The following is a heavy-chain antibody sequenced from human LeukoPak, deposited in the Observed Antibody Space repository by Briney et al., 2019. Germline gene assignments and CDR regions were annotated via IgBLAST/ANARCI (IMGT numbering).Heavy chain of an antibody. J-gene: IGHJ3*02. CDR2: IYPSGST. D-gene: IGHD3-3*01. V-gene: IGHV4-61*02. CDR1: GGSISSGSYY. CDR3: ARERSSTLSDYDFWSGYYTGIMGAFDI. Sequence: SQTLSLICTVSGGSISSGSYYRSWIRQPAGKGLEWIGRIYPSGSTNYNPSLKSRVTISVDTSKNQFSLKLSSVTAADTAVYYCARERSSTLSDYDFWSGYYTGIMGAFDIWGQGTMVTVSS.